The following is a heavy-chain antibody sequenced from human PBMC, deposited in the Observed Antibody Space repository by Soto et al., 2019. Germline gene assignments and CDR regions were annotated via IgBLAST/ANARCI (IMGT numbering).Heavy chain of an antibody. D-gene: IGHD6-13*01. V-gene: IGHV1-3*01. CDR3: ARGVGSSWYPEYFQH. J-gene: IGHJ1*01. CDR2: INAGNGNT. CDR1: GYTFTSYA. Sequence: QVQLVQSGAEVKKPGASVKVSCKASGYTFTSYAMHWVRQAPGQRLEWMGWINAGNGNTKYSQKFQGRVIITRDTSASTAYMELSSLRSEDTAVYYCARGVGSSWYPEYFQHWGQGTLVTVSS.